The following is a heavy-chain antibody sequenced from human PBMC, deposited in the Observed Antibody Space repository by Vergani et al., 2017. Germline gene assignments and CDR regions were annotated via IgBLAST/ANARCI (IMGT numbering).Heavy chain of an antibody. V-gene: IGHV4-34*01. J-gene: IGHJ2*01. CDR1: GGSFSGYY. CDR3: ARGWDSGDWYSDL. Sequence: QVQLQQWGAGLLKPSETLSLTCAVYGGSFSGYYWSWIRQPPGKGLEWIGEINHSGSTNYNPSLKSRVTISVDTSKNQFSLKLSSVTAADTAVYYCARGWDSGDWYSDLWGRGTLVTVSS. D-gene: IGHD1-26*01. CDR2: INHSGST.